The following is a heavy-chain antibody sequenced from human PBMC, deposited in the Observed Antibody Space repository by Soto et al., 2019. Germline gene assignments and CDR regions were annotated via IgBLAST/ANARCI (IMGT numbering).Heavy chain of an antibody. CDR1: GGTFSSYA. V-gene: IGHV1-69*06. CDR2: IIPIFGTA. J-gene: IGHJ3*02. CDR3: AARSGRGAFDI. D-gene: IGHD1-26*01. Sequence: ASVKVSCKASGGTFSSYAISWVRQAPGQGLEWMGGIIPIFGTANYAQKFQGRVTITADKSTCTAYMELSSLRSEDTAVYYCAARSGRGAFDIWGQGQWSPSPQ.